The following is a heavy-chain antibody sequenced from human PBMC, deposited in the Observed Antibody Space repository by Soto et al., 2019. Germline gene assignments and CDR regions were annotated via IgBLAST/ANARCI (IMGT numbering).Heavy chain of an antibody. J-gene: IGHJ4*02. CDR2: IDHDGPT. V-gene: IGHV3-74*01. CDR3: VRDRHGDY. Sequence: EVQLVQSGGGLVQPGGSLRLSCAGSGFNFSNYWMHWVRQAPGKGLEWVSRIDHDGPTDYADSVRGRFTISRDNAENTLYLQMNSLRPEDTAVYYCVRDRHGDYWGQGTLVTVSS. CDR1: GFNFSNYW.